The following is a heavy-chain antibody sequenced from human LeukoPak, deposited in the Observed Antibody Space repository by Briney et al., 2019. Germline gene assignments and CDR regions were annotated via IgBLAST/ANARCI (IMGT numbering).Heavy chain of an antibody. CDR1: GFSLSTSGVG. V-gene: IGHV2-5*02. Sequence: SGPTLVKPTQTLTLTCTFSGFSLSTSGVGVGWIRQPPGKALEWLSLIYWDDDERYSPSLKSRLTITKDTSKNQVVLTMTNMDPVDTATYYCAHSPSSGWSFDYWGQGTLVTVSS. D-gene: IGHD6-19*01. CDR2: IYWDDDE. J-gene: IGHJ4*02. CDR3: AHSPSSGWSFDY.